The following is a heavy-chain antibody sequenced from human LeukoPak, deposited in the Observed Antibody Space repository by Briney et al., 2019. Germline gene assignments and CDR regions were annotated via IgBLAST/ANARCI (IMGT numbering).Heavy chain of an antibody. J-gene: IGHJ4*02. V-gene: IGHV3-7*01. CDR3: ARCNARVGDCSGASCYVCYFDY. Sequence: GGSLRLSCAASGFSLSGYWMSWVRQAPGKGLEWVANIKQDGSEKYYVDSMKGRFTISRDNAKNSLSLQMNSLRVEDTALYYCARCNARVGDCSGASCYVCYFDYWGQGTLVTVSS. D-gene: IGHD2-2*01. CDR1: GFSLSGYW. CDR2: IKQDGSEK.